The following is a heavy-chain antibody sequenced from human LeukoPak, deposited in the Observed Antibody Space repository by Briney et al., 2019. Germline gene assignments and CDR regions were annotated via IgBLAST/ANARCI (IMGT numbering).Heavy chain of an antibody. CDR2: INQSGST. CDR3: ARGEQWLPNY. J-gene: IGHJ4*02. D-gene: IGHD6-19*01. CDR1: GGSFSGYY. Sequence: SETLSLTCAVYGGSFSGYYWSWIRQPPGKGLEWIGEINQSGSTNYNPSLKSRVTISVDTSKNQFSLKLSSVTAADTAVYYCARGEQWLPNYWGQGTLVTVSS. V-gene: IGHV4-34*01.